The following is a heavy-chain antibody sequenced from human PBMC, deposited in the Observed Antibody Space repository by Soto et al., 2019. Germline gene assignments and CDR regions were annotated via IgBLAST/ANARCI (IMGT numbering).Heavy chain of an antibody. V-gene: IGHV3-66*01. CDR1: GFDASVNF. J-gene: IGHJ6*02. CDR2: INNAFNT. CDR3: VRENYYYGMDV. Sequence: GGSLRLSCAASGFDASVNFMTWVRQAPGKGLEWVSAINNAFNTFYADSVTGRFTISRDNSKNTLYLQMNSLRVEDTAMYYCVRENYYYGMDVWGQGTTVTVS.